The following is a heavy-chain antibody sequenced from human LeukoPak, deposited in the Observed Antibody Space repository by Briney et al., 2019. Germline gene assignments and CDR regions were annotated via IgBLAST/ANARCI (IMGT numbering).Heavy chain of an antibody. V-gene: IGHV1-2*02. CDR1: GYTFTGYY. J-gene: IGHJ4*02. D-gene: IGHD3-22*01. CDR3: AKDRGGGSSSGYYYFDY. Sequence: ASVKVSCKASGYTFTGYYVHWVRQAPGQGLEWMGWINPDSGGTNYAQKFQGRVTMTRDTSISTAYVELNSLRSDDTAVYYCAKDRGGGSSSGYYYFDYWGQGTLVTVSS. CDR2: INPDSGGT.